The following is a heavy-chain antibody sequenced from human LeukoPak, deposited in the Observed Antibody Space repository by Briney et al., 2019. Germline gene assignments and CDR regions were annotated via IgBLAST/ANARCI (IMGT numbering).Heavy chain of an antibody. J-gene: IGHJ4*02. Sequence: SETLSLTCGVYGGSFSGNYWTWIRQSPGKGLEWIGEINHSGTTNYNPSVKSRVTISVDTSKNQFLLKLNSVTAADTAVYYCARGRGKVARLMDYWGQGTLVTVSS. CDR3: ARGRGKVARLMDY. CDR2: INHSGTT. CDR1: GGSFSGNY. V-gene: IGHV4-34*01. D-gene: IGHD2-15*01.